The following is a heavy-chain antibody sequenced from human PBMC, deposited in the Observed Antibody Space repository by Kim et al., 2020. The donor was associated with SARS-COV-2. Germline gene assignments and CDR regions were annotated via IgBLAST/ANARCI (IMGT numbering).Heavy chain of an antibody. V-gene: IGHV3-30*18. CDR1: GFTFNTYG. D-gene: IGHD1-26*01. CDR2: ISYDGSNN. Sequence: GGSLRLSCAASGFTFNTYGMHWVRQAPGKGLEWVSVISYDGSNNYYADSVKGRFTISRDNSKNTLYLQMKSLRIEETAVYYCAKSFSWSYFGYDYWGQGTLVTVSS. CDR3: AKSFSWSYFGYDY. J-gene: IGHJ4*02.